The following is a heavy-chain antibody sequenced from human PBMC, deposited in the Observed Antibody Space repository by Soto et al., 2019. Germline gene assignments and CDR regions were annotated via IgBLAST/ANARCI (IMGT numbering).Heavy chain of an antibody. V-gene: IGHV1-8*01. CDR3: ARAAGLFDYGDDTSRYCYYYMDV. J-gene: IGHJ6*03. Sequence: GASVKVSCKASGYTFTSYDINWVRQATGQGLEWMGWMNPNSGNTGYAQKFQGRVTMTRNTSISTAYMELSSLRSEDTAVYYCARAAGLFDYGDDTSRYCYYYMDVWGKGTTVTVSS. CDR1: GYTFTSYD. D-gene: IGHD4-17*01. CDR2: MNPNSGNT.